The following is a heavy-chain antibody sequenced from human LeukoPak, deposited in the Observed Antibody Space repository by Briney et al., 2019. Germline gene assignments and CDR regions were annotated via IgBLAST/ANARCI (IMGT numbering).Heavy chain of an antibody. CDR2: IHPNSGGT. J-gene: IGHJ4*02. V-gene: IGHV1-2*02. D-gene: IGHD6-6*01. CDR1: GYTFTEYY. CDR3: GRKSAARKTSEFDY. Sequence: ASVKVSCKAPGYTFTEYYINWVRQAPGQRLEWMGWIHPNSGGTNYGQKFQGRVTMTRDTSISTAYMELSRLTLYDTAVYFCGRKSAARKTSEFDYWGQGTLVTVSS.